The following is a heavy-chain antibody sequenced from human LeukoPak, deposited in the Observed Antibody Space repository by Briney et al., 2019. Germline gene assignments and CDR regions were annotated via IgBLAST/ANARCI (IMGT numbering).Heavy chain of an antibody. CDR3: AKDRDQRTQFYYYYYGMDV. J-gene: IGHJ6*02. CDR1: GFTFSNYA. V-gene: IGHV3-23*01. CDR2: TSGSGGRT. D-gene: IGHD2-2*01. Sequence: GGSLRLSCAASGFTFSNYAMTWVRQAPGKGLEWVSGTSGSGGRTNYADSVKGRFTISRDNSKNTLYLQMNSLRVEDTAVYYCAKDRDQRTQFYYYYYGMDVWGQGTTVTVSS.